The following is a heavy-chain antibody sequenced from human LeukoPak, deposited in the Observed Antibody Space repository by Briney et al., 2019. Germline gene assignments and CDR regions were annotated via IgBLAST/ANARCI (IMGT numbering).Heavy chain of an antibody. D-gene: IGHD3-22*01. Sequence: SETLSLTCTVSGDSISSFHWSWIRQPAGKGLEWIERIYTSGSTNYNPSLKSRVTMSVDTSKNQFSLKLSSVTAADTAVYYCASEAYYYDSSGYYKYWGQGTLVTVSS. CDR3: ASEAYYYDSSGYYKY. V-gene: IGHV4-4*07. J-gene: IGHJ4*02. CDR1: GDSISSFH. CDR2: IYTSGST.